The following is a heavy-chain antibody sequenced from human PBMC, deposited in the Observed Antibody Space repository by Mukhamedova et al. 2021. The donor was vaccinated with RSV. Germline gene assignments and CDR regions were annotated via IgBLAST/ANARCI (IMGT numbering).Heavy chain of an antibody. V-gene: IGHV4-34*01. D-gene: IGHD3-16*01. Sequence: WIGEINHSGSTNYNPSLKSRVTISVDTSKNQFSLKLSSVTAADTAVCYCARGGGFQGRWFVPWGQGTL. CDR2: INHSGST. CDR3: ARGGGFQGRWFVP. J-gene: IGHJ5*02.